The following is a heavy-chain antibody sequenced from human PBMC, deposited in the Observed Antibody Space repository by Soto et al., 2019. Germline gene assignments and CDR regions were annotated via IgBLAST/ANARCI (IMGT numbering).Heavy chain of an antibody. CDR1: GGSISSSNW. Sequence: SETLSLTCAVSGGSISSSNWWSWVRQPPGKGLEWIGEIYHSGSTNYNPSLKGRVTISVDKSKNQFSLKLSSVTAADTAVYYCASLAAAGTVDYWGQGTLVTVSS. J-gene: IGHJ4*02. CDR2: IYHSGST. CDR3: ASLAAAGTVDY. V-gene: IGHV4-4*02. D-gene: IGHD6-13*01.